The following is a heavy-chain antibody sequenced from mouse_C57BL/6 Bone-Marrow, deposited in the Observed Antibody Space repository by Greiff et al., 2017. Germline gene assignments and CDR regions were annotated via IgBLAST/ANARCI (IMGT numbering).Heavy chain of an antibody. Sequence: QVQLQQSGAELARPGASVKLSCKASGYTFTSYGISWVKQRTGQGLEWIGEIYPRSGTTYYHEKFKGKATLTAAKSSSTAYMELRSLTSEDSAVYFCAKSYGSSWYFDVWGTGTTVTVSS. V-gene: IGHV1-81*01. J-gene: IGHJ1*03. CDR2: IYPRSGTT. D-gene: IGHD1-1*01. CDR1: GYTFTSYG. CDR3: AKSYGSSWYFDV.